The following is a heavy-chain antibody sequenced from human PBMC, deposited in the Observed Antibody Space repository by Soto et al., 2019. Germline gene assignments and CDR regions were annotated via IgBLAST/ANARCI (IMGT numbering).Heavy chain of an antibody. J-gene: IGHJ6*03. D-gene: IGHD3-16*02. Sequence: ASVKVSCKASGYTFTGYYMHWVRQAPGQGLEWMGWINPNSGGTNYAQKFQGWVTMTRDTSISTAYMELSRLRSDDTAVYYCARDRAMITFGGVIPNYYYYYYMDVWGKGTTVNVSS. V-gene: IGHV1-2*04. CDR2: INPNSGGT. CDR3: ARDRAMITFGGVIPNYYYYYYMDV. CDR1: GYTFTGYY.